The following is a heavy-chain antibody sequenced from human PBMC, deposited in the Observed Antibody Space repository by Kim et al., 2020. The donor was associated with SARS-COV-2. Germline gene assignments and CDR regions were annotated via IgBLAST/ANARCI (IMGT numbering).Heavy chain of an antibody. J-gene: IGHJ6*02. CDR3: ARDQNYGDYIYYYYGMDV. Sequence: QGRVTMTRDTSTSTVYMELSSLRSEDTAVYYCARDQNYGDYIYYYYGMDVWGQGTTVTVSS. D-gene: IGHD4-17*01. V-gene: IGHV1-46*01.